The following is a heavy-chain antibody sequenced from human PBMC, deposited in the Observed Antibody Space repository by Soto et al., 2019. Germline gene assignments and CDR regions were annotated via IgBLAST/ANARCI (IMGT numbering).Heavy chain of an antibody. CDR2: IKADGSET. J-gene: IGHJ4*02. Sequence: EVQVVESGGGLVQPGGSLRLSCVASGFSFSTYWMSWVRQVPGTGLEWVANIKADGSETHYVDSVRGRFTISRDNAKTSLYLQVNSLRAEDTAVYYCAKGGHIDFCGQGTVVTVSS. CDR1: GFSFSTYW. V-gene: IGHV3-7*03. CDR3: AKGGHIDF. D-gene: IGHD3-16*01.